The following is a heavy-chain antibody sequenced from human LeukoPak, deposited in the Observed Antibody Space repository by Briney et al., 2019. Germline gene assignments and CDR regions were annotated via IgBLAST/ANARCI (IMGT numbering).Heavy chain of an antibody. CDR3: ATGGYYDSSGFY. CDR1: RGSISSGNYY. Sequence: PSQTLSLTCTVSRGSISSGNYYWSWIRQPAGKGLEWIGRIYTSGSTNCNPSLKSRVTMSVDTSKNQFSLKLSSVTAADTAVYYCATGGYYDSSGFYWGQGTLVTVSS. J-gene: IGHJ4*02. V-gene: IGHV4-61*02. CDR2: IYTSGST. D-gene: IGHD3-22*01.